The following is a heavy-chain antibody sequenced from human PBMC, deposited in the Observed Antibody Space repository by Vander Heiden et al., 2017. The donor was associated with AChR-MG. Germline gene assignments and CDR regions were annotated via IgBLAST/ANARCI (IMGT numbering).Heavy chain of an antibody. CDR2: IWYDGSNK. CDR3: ARDSDTYRGYSSGWYDAFDI. J-gene: IGHJ3*02. CDR1: GFTFSSYG. V-gene: IGHV3-33*01. D-gene: IGHD6-19*01. Sequence: QVQLVESGGGVVQPGRSLRLSCAASGFTFSSYGMHGVRQAPGKGLEWVAVIWYDGSNKYYADSVKGRFTISRDNSKNTLYLQMNSLRAEDTAVYYCARDSDTYRGYSSGWYDAFDIWGQGTMVTVSS.